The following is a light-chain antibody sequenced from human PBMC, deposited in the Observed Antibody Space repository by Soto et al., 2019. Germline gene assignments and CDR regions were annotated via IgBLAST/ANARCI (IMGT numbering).Light chain of an antibody. Sequence: QSALTQPPSASGSPGQSVTISCTGTSNDVGGYNYVSWYQQHPGKAPKLMIFEVNKRPSGVPDRFSGSRSGNTASLTVSGLQAEDEADYYCSSYAGSNNLGVFGGGTQLPS. CDR1: SNDVGGYNY. J-gene: IGLJ3*02. CDR2: EVN. V-gene: IGLV2-8*01. CDR3: SSYAGSNNLGV.